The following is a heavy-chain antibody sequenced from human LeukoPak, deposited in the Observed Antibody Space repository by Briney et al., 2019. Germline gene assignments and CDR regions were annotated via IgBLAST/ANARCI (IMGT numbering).Heavy chain of an antibody. J-gene: IGHJ4*02. D-gene: IGHD3-10*01. Sequence: ASVKVSCKASGYTFTSYDINWVRQATGQGLEWMGWMNPNSGNTGYAQKFQGRVTMTRNTSISTAYMELSSLRSEDTAVYYRARGLLWFGELGYWGQGTLVTVSS. V-gene: IGHV1-8*01. CDR3: ARGLLWFGELGY. CDR2: MNPNSGNT. CDR1: GYTFTSYD.